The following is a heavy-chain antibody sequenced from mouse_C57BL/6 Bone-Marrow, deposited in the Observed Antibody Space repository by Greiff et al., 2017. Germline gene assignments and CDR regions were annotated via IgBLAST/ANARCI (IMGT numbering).Heavy chain of an antibody. CDR3: AGYAMDY. CDR1: GYTFTSYW. CDR2: IDPSDSYT. V-gene: IGHV1-59*01. J-gene: IGHJ4*01. Sequence: QVQLQQPGAELVRPGTSVKLSCKASGYTFTSYWMHWVKQRPGQGLEWIGVIDPSDSYTNYTQKFKGKATLTVDTSSSTAYMQLSSLTSEDSAVYYCAGYAMDYWGQGTSVTVSS.